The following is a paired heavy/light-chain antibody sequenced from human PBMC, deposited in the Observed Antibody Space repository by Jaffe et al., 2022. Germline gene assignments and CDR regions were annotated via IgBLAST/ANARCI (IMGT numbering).Light chain of an antibody. CDR1: QGISNY. CDR3: QKYNSAPPMYT. Sequence: DIQMTQSPSSLSASVGDRVTITCRASQGISNYLAWYQQKPGKVPKLLIYAASTLQSGVPSRFSGSGSGTDFTLTISSLQPEDVATYYCQKYNSAPPMYTFGQGTKLEIK. J-gene: IGKJ2*01. CDR2: AAS. V-gene: IGKV1-27*01.
Heavy chain of an antibody. V-gene: IGHV3-30*02. Sequence: QVQLVESGGGVVQPGGSLRLSCAASGFTFSSYGMHWVRQAPGKGLEWVAFIRYDGSNKYYADSVKGRFTISRDNSKNTLYLQMNSLRAEDTAVYYCAKGAGGYDLGPGGDYYYMDVWGKGTTVTVSS. CDR2: IRYDGSNK. J-gene: IGHJ6*03. D-gene: IGHD5-12*01. CDR3: AKGAGGYDLGPGGDYYYMDV. CDR1: GFTFSSYG.